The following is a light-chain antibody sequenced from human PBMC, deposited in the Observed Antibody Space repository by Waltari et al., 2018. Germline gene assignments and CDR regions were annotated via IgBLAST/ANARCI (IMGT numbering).Light chain of an antibody. V-gene: IGLV3-21*02. J-gene: IGLJ1*01. CDR1: KIGSKN. CDR3: QVWDSGSDHYV. CDR2: ADG. Sequence: SYELTQPPSVSVAPGQTARITCDGDKIGSKNVHWYQHKPGQAPVLVVYADGDRPSGSPWRCSGSNSGNPAALTISRVDAGDEAEYYCQVWDSGSDHYVFGTVTKVTVL.